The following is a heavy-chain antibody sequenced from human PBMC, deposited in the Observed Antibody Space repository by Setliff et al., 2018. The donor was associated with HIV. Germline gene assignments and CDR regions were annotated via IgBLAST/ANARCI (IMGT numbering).Heavy chain of an antibody. D-gene: IGHD4-17*01. CDR2: LSGSGVGT. Sequence: GGSLRLSCAASGFTFSRYAMSWVRQAPGKGLAWVSGLSGSGVGTYYAGSVKGRFTISRDNSKNTVYLQMNSLRAEDTAVYYCARAPGPYGDYNWFDPWGQGALVTVSS. CDR3: ARAPGPYGDYNWFDP. CDR1: GFTFSRYA. V-gene: IGHV3-23*01. J-gene: IGHJ5*02.